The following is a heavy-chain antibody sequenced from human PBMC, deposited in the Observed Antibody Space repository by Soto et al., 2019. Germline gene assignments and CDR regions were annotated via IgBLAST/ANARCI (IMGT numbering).Heavy chain of an antibody. CDR3: TRDASRDSSARGWFDP. CDR2: ISSNSAYI. V-gene: IGHV3-21*01. Sequence: GVSLGLWCASSGCTYRSFTVNWVRQAPGKGLEWVSTISSNSAYIYYTDALRGRFTISRDNAKNSLHLQMNSLRAEDTAVYYCTRDASRDSSARGWFDPWGPGTVVTGSA. CDR1: GCTYRSFT. J-gene: IGHJ5*02. D-gene: IGHD6-13*01.